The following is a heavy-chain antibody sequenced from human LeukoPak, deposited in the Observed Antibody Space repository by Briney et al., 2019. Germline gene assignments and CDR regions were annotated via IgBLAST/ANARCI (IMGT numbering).Heavy chain of an antibody. CDR1: GGSFSGYY. CDR3: ASGGRGRYDILTGYHKVFDY. CDR2: INHSGST. D-gene: IGHD3-9*01. V-gene: IGHV4-34*01. J-gene: IGHJ4*02. Sequence: PSETLSLTCAVYGGSFSGYYCSWIRQPPGKGLEWIGEINHSGSTNYNPSLKSRVTISVDTSKNQFSLKLSSVTAADTAVYYCASGGRGRYDILTGYHKVFDYWGQGTLVTVSS.